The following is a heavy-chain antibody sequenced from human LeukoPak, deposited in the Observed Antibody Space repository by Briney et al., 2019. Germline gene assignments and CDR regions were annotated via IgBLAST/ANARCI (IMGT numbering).Heavy chain of an antibody. V-gene: IGHV3-7*03. CDR3: AKDNGAGGFDY. CDR1: GFTFSSYT. Sequence: GGSLRLSCSASGFTFSSYTMHWVRQAPGKGLEWVADIKQDGSEKYYIDSVKGRFTISRDNAKNLLYLQMNSLKAEDTAVYYCAKDNGAGGFDYWGQGTLVPVSS. J-gene: IGHJ4*02. CDR2: IKQDGSEK. D-gene: IGHD1-26*01.